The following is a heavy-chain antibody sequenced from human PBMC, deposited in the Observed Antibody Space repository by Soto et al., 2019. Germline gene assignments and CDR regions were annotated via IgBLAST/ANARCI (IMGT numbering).Heavy chain of an antibody. CDR3: AKVSNTAMVTYYYYGMDV. D-gene: IGHD5-18*01. CDR2: ISYDGSNK. J-gene: IGHJ6*02. Sequence: PGGSLRLSCAASGFTFSSYGMHWVRQAPGKGLEWVAVISYDGSNKYYADSVKGRFTISRDNSKNTLYLQMNSLRAEDTAVYYCAKVSNTAMVTYYYYGMDVWGQGTTVTVSS. V-gene: IGHV3-30*18. CDR1: GFTFSSYG.